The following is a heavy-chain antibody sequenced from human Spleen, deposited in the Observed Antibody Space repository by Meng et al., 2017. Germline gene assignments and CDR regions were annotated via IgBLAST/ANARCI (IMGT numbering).Heavy chain of an antibody. CDR2: IYSSGST. J-gene: IGHJ5*02. D-gene: IGHD5/OR15-5a*01. Sequence: LQEAGPGLVSPSQTRSLSCTVAGASLTSGPYYWRWIRQPAGEVLECIGRIYSSGSTNYNPSLKSRLTMSVDTSKNQFSMSLSSVTAADTAVYYCARSVNWFDPWGQGTLVTVSS. CDR3: ARSVNWFDP. V-gene: IGHV4-61*02. CDR1: GASLTSGPYY.